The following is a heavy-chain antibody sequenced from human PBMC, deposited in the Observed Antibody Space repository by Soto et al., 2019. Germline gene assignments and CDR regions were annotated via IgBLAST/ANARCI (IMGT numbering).Heavy chain of an antibody. V-gene: IGHV3-21*05. J-gene: IGHJ6*02. Sequence: GSLILSFAASVFTFSSYSMNCVRQAPGLGLEWVSYISSSSSYRYYADSVKVRFTISRDNAKNSLYLQMTSLRDEDTPVYYCARDKHGIDVWRQGTTVTV. CDR3: ARDKHGIDV. CDR1: VFTFSSYS. CDR2: ISSSSSYR.